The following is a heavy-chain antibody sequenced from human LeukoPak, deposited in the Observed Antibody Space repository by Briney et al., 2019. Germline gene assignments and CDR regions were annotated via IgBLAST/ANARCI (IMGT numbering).Heavy chain of an antibody. Sequence: SETLSLTCTVSGGSMNSYYWSWIRQPPGKGPEWIGHIYYSGSANYNPSLKSRVTISLDTSKNQFSLKLSSVTASDTAVYYCARRIVGATHWFDPWGQGTLVTVSS. V-gene: IGHV4-59*08. CDR2: IYYSGSA. CDR3: ARRIVGATHWFDP. J-gene: IGHJ5*02. D-gene: IGHD1-26*01. CDR1: GGSMNSYY.